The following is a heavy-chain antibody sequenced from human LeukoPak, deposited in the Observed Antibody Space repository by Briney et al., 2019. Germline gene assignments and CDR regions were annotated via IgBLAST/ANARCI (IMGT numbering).Heavy chain of an antibody. Sequence: GGSLRLSCAASGFTFSSYGMHWVRQAPGKGLEWVAVISYDGSNKYYADSVKGRFTISRDNSKNTLYLQMNSLRAEDTAVYYCAKDTLDFVVVPAAIDYWGQGTLVTVSS. V-gene: IGHV3-30*18. CDR2: ISYDGSNK. D-gene: IGHD2-2*03. J-gene: IGHJ4*02. CDR1: GFTFSSYG. CDR3: AKDTLDFVVVPAAIDY.